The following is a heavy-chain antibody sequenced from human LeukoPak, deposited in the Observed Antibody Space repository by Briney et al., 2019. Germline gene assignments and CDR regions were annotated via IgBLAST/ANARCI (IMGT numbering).Heavy chain of an antibody. J-gene: IGHJ4*02. V-gene: IGHV3-66*01. Sequence: GGSLRLSCAASGFTVSSNYMSWVRRAPGKGQEWVSVIYSGGSTYYADSVKGRFTISRDNSKNTLYLQMNSLRAEDTAVYYCASLGRYGDYSFDYWGQGTLVTVSS. CDR1: GFTVSSNY. CDR3: ASLGRYGDYSFDY. CDR2: IYSGGST. D-gene: IGHD4-17*01.